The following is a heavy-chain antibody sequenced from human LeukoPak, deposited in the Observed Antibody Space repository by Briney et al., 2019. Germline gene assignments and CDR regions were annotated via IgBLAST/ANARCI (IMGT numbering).Heavy chain of an antibody. CDR3: AKDAGYSYETGDDGFDY. CDR1: GFTFDDYA. CDR2: ISWNSGSI. Sequence: PGRSLRLSCAASGFTFDDYAMHWVRQAPGKGLEWVSGISWNSGSIGYADSVKGRFTISRDNAKNSLYLQMNSLRAEDTAVYYCAKDAGYSYETGDDGFDYWGQGTLVTVSS. V-gene: IGHV3-9*01. J-gene: IGHJ4*02. D-gene: IGHD5-18*01.